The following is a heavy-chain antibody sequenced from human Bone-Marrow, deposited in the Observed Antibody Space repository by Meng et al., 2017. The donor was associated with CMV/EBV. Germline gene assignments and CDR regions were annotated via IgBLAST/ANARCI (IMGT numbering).Heavy chain of an antibody. Sequence: GSLRLSCTVSGYSISSGYYWGWIRQPPGKGLEWIGSIYHSGSTYYNTSLKSRVTISVDTSKNQFSLKLSSVTAADTAVYYCARESEWELREGTTGASDYWGQGTLVTVSS. D-gene: IGHD1-26*01. CDR3: ARESEWELREGTTGASDY. V-gene: IGHV4-38-2*02. CDR1: GYSISSGYY. CDR2: IYHSGST. J-gene: IGHJ4*02.